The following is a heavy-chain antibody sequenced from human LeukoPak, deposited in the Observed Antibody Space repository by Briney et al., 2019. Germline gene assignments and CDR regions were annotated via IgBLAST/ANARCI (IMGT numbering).Heavy chain of an antibody. CDR1: GGTFSSYA. CDR2: IIPVFGTS. D-gene: IGHD2-2*02. Sequence: GASVKLSCKASGGTFSSYAISRVRQGPGQPLEWMGGIIPVFGTSNYSQKSQGRVTINADESTRTAYMELSGLRSEDTAVYYCARVTGERYCTTTSCYMRGWFDPWGQGTLVIVSS. J-gene: IGHJ5*02. V-gene: IGHV1-69*13. CDR3: ARVTGERYCTTTSCYMRGWFDP.